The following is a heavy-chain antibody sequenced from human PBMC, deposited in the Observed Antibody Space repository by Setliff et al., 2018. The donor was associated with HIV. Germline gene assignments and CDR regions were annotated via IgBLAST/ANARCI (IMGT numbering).Heavy chain of an antibody. D-gene: IGHD3-10*01. V-gene: IGHV3-66*01. CDR3: TRVRPGRWAALDAFDL. J-gene: IGHJ3*01. CDR2: IYSHGGT. Sequence: PGGSLRLSCAVSGITVTNNYMSWVRQAPGKGLEWVSVIYSHGGTQYADSGKGRFFISRDNSQNTLFLQMNRLSTEDTAVYYCTRVRPGRWAALDAFDLWGQGTMVTVSS. CDR1: GITVTNNY.